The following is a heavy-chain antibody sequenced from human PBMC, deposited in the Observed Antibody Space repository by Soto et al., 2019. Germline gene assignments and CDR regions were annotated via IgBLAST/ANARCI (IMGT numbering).Heavy chain of an antibody. Sequence: QLQLQESGPGLVKPSETLSLTCTVSGGSISGSSYYWGWIRQPPGKGLEWIGSIYYSGSTYYNPSLKSRVTISVDTSKNQFSLKLSSVTAADTAVYCCARSMTTVVTLDYWGQGTLVTVSS. CDR1: GGSISGSSYY. V-gene: IGHV4-39*01. CDR3: ARSMTTVVTLDY. D-gene: IGHD4-17*01. CDR2: IYYSGST. J-gene: IGHJ4*02.